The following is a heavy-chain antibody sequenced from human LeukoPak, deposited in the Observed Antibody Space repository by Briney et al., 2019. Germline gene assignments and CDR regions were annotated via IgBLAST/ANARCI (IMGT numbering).Heavy chain of an antibody. D-gene: IGHD1-14*01. CDR2: ISGSGGST. CDR1: GFTFSSYA. CDR3: AKDVRYDPTPGWFDP. J-gene: IGHJ5*02. Sequence: GGSLRLSCAASGFTFSSYAMSWVRQAPGKGLEWVSAISGSGGSTYYADSVKGRFTISRDNSKNTLYLQMNSLRAEDTAVYYCAKDVRYDPTPGWFDPWGQGILVTVSS. V-gene: IGHV3-23*01.